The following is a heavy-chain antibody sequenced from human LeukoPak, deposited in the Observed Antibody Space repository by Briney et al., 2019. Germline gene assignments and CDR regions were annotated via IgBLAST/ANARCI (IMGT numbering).Heavy chain of an antibody. CDR2: ISYDGSNK. Sequence: GRSLRLSCAASGFTFSSYAMHWVRQAPGKGLEWVAVISYDGSNKYYADSVKGRFTISRDNSKNTLYLQMNSLRAEDTAVYYCATDYTVRGVEAYYFDYWGQGTLVTVSS. D-gene: IGHD3-10*01. CDR3: ATDYTVRGVEAYYFDY. CDR1: GFTFSSYA. J-gene: IGHJ4*02. V-gene: IGHV3-30-3*01.